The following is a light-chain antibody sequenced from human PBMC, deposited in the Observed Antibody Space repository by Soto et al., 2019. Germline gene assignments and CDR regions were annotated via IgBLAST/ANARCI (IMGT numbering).Light chain of an antibody. Sequence: QSVLTQPPSASGTPGQRGTIFCSGTVSNIGKNSVDWYQQFPGVAPTLLIFRDTLRPSGVPDRFSGAKSGTTASLAISGLQSGDECEYYCAAWDDSLNGVVFGGGTKLTVL. J-gene: IGLJ2*01. CDR1: VSNIGKNS. V-gene: IGLV1-44*01. CDR3: AAWDDSLNGVV. CDR2: RDT.